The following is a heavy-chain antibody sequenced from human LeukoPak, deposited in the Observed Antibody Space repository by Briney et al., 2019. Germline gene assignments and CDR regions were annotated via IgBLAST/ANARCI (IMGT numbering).Heavy chain of an antibody. Sequence: ASVKVSCKASGYTFTSYYMHWVRQAPGQGLEGMGIINPSGGSTSYAQKFQGRVTMTRDMSTSTDYMELSSLRSEDTAVCYCARDNSVEDTAWWFDPWGQGTLVTVSS. CDR2: INPSGGST. J-gene: IGHJ5*02. CDR3: ARDNSVEDTAWWFDP. CDR1: GYTFTSYY. V-gene: IGHV1-46*01. D-gene: IGHD4-23*01.